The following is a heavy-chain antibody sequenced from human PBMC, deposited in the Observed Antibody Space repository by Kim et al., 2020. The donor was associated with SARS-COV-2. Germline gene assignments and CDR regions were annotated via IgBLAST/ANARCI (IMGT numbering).Heavy chain of an antibody. D-gene: IGHD2-8*01. CDR2: IIPIFNTA. V-gene: IGHV1-69*13. J-gene: IGHJ4*02. CDR1: GGTFSTYA. Sequence: SVKVSCKASGGTFSTYAISWVRQAPGQGLEWMGGIIPIFNTANYAQKFQGRVTITADESTSTAYMELSSLRSEDTAVYYCAREACGGYCANGVSPFDYWGQGTLVTVSS. CDR3: AREACGGYCANGVSPFDY.